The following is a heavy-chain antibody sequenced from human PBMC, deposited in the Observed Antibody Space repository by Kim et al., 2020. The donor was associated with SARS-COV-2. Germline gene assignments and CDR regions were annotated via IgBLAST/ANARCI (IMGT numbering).Heavy chain of an antibody. D-gene: IGHD1-1*01. V-gene: IGHV3-48*03. CDR1: GFTFSSYE. J-gene: IGHJ4*02. Sequence: GGSLRLSCAASGFTFSSYEMNWVRQAPGKGLEWVSYISSSGSTIYYADSVKGRFTISRDNAKNSLYLQMNSLRAEDTAVYYCARGIVYNWNDLQGYFDYWGQGTLVTVSS. CDR3: ARGIVYNWNDLQGYFDY. CDR2: ISSSGSTI.